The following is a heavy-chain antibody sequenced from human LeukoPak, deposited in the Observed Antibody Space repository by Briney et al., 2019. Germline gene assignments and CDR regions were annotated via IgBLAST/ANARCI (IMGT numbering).Heavy chain of an antibody. Sequence: ASVKVSCKASGYTFTSYDINWVRQATGQGLEWMGWMNPNSGNTGYAQKFQGRVTMTRNTSISTAYMELSSLRSEDTAVYYCAFQSPPPKLLWFGSTGYYGMDVWGQGTTVTVSS. D-gene: IGHD3-10*01. CDR2: MNPNSGNT. V-gene: IGHV1-8*01. J-gene: IGHJ6*02. CDR3: AFQSPPPKLLWFGSTGYYGMDV. CDR1: GYTFTSYD.